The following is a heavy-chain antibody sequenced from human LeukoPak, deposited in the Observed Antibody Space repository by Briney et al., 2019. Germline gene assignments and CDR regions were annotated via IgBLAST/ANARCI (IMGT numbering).Heavy chain of an antibody. J-gene: IGHJ4*02. V-gene: IGHV3-72*01. CDR3: ARSMDRGVSRRIVDLDY. CDR2: TRNKAKSYTT. CDR1: GFTFNDHC. D-gene: IGHD2-2*03. Sequence: PGGSLRLSCATSGFTFNDHCVDWVRQAPGKWLQWVGRTRNKAKSYTTDYSASVKGRFTLSRDDSKNSVFLQMNSLRTEDTAVYYCARSMDRGVSRRIVDLDYWGQGTLVTVSS.